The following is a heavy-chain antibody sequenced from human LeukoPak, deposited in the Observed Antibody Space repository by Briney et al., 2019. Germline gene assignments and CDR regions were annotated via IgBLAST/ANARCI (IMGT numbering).Heavy chain of an antibody. V-gene: IGHV4-39*01. CDR2: IYYSGST. Sequence: SETLSLTCTVSGGSISSYYWSWIRQPPGKGLEWIGSIYYSGSTYYNPSLKSRVTISVDTSKNQFSLKLSSVTAADTAVYYCASPNNIVVVPAAIAAFDIWGQGTMVTVSS. J-gene: IGHJ3*02. CDR3: ASPNNIVVVPAAIAAFDI. CDR1: GGSISSYY. D-gene: IGHD2-2*01.